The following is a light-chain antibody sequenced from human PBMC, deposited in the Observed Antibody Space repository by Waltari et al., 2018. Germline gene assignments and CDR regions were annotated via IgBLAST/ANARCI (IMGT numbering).Light chain of an antibody. V-gene: IGKV2-28*01. Sequence: DIVMTQSPLSLSVTPGEPASISCRSSQRLLRSPGSNFLDWSRQKPGQPPQLLISLGSVRASGVPDRFSGSGTGTDFTLKISRVEAEDVGIYYCMQALHTPTTFGPGTKVDIK. CDR2: LGS. CDR1: QRLLRSPGSNF. J-gene: IGKJ3*01. CDR3: MQALHTPTT.